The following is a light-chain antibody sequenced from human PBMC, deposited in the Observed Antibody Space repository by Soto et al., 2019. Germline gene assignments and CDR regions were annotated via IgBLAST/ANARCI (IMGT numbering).Light chain of an antibody. V-gene: IGLV2-23*02. J-gene: IGLJ1*01. CDR3: CTYAGSDSPYV. Sequence: QSVLTQPASVSGSPGQSITVSCTGTSSDVGKYSLVSWYQQHPGKAPELIIYEVNKRPSGVSDRFSGSKSGNTASLTISGLQPGDEAEYLCCTYAGSDSPYVFGTGTKVTVL. CDR1: SSDVGKYSL. CDR2: EVN.